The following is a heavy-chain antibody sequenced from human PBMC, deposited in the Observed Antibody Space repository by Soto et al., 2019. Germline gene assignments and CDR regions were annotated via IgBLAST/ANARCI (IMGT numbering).Heavy chain of an antibody. CDR3: AKDYQVGPPRYYQH. CDR2: ISGSGGST. D-gene: IGHD3-10*01. J-gene: IGHJ1*01. V-gene: IGHV3-23*01. CDR1: GFTFSSYA. Sequence: LRLSCAASGFTFSSYAMSWVRQAPGKGLEWVSAISGSGGSTYYADSVKGRFTISRDNSKNTLYLQMNSLRAEDTAVYYCAKDYQVGPPRYYQHWRRGTLVTVSS.